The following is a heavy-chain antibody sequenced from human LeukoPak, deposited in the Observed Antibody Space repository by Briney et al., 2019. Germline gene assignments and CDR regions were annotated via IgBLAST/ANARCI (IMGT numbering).Heavy chain of an antibody. CDR3: AKDRTTGTTRPYYFDY. J-gene: IGHJ4*02. D-gene: IGHD1-1*01. CDR2: ISGSGGST. V-gene: IGHV3-23*01. CDR1: GFTVSSNY. Sequence: SGGSLRLSCAASGFTVSSNYMSWVRQAPGKGLEWVSAISGSGGSTYYADSVKGRFTISRDNSKNTLYLQMNSLRAEDTAVYYCAKDRTTGTTRPYYFDYWGQGTLVTVSS.